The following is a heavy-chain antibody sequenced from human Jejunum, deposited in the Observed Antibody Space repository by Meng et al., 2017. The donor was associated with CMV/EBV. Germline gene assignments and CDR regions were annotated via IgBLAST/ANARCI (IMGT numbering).Heavy chain of an antibody. CDR2: KSYDGSNK. CDR3: ARVGESGDYYYNYGLDV. V-gene: IGHV3-30-3*01. CDR1: FGADG. D-gene: IGHD2-15*01. Sequence: FGADGMHWGRQAPGKGLEWVAVKSYDGSNKYYADSVKGRFTISRDNSKNTLYLQMNSLRAEDTAVYYCARVGESGDYYYNYGLDVWGQGTTVTVSS. J-gene: IGHJ6*02.